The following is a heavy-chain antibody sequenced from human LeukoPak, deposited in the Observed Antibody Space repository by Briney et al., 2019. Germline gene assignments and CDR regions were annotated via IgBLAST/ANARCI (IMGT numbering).Heavy chain of an antibody. CDR3: ARDENTVPTDHHFDY. D-gene: IGHD4-11*01. V-gene: IGHV1-18*01. J-gene: IGHJ4*02. CDR2: ISAYNGNT. Sequence: ASVKVSCKASGYTFTSYGISWVRQAHGQGLEWMGWISAYNGNTNYAQKLQGRVTMTTDTSTSTAYMELRSLRSDDTAVYYCARDENTVPTDHHFDYWGQGTLVTVSS. CDR1: GYTFTSYG.